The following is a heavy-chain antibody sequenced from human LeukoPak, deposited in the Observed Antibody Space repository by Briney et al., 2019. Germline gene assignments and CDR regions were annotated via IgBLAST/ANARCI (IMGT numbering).Heavy chain of an antibody. CDR3: TGTDIVVIPAASDYYYYVDV. J-gene: IGHJ6*03. CDR2: IRSKANSYAT. D-gene: IGHD2-2*01. V-gene: IGHV3-73*01. CDR1: GFTFSGSA. Sequence: AGGSLRLSCAASGFTFSGSAMHWVRQASGKGLAWVGRIRSKANSYATAYAASVKGRFTISRDDSKTTAYLQMNSLKPEDTAVYYCTGTDIVVIPAASDYYYYVDVWGKGTTVTVSS.